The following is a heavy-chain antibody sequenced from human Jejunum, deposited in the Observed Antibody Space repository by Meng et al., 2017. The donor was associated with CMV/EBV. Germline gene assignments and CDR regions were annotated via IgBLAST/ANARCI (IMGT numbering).Heavy chain of an antibody. CDR3: AKVSDGGGGFFDH. J-gene: IGHJ4*02. CDR2: ITTGTT. CDR1: RFTFSSYD. V-gene: IGHV3-23*01. D-gene: IGHD3-10*01. Sequence: VLGSGGGLGQPGGSLRLSCAASRFTFSSYDMGWVRQAPGKGLEWVSTITTGTTLYADSVKGRFTISRDNSKNTFYLQMNSLRAEDTALFFCAKVSDGGGGFFDHWGQGTLVTVSS.